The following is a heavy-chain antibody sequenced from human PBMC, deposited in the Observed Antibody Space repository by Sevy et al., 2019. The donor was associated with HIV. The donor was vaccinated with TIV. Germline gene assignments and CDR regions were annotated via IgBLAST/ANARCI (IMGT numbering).Heavy chain of an antibody. CDR1: GFTFSSYG. D-gene: IGHD3-3*01. Sequence: GGSLRLSCAASGFTFSSYGMHWVRQAPGKGLEWVAVISYDGSNKYYADSVKGRFTISRDNSKNTLYLQMNSLRAEDTAGYYCAKELYDFWSGYSAGGDAFDIWGQGTMVTVSS. CDR3: AKELYDFWSGYSAGGDAFDI. V-gene: IGHV3-30*18. J-gene: IGHJ3*02. CDR2: ISYDGSNK.